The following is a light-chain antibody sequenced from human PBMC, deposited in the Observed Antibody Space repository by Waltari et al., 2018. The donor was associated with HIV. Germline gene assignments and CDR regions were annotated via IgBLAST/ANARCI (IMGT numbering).Light chain of an antibody. CDR3: QVWDSDSRSVV. CDR1: QIGDKS. J-gene: IGLJ2*01. V-gene: IGLV3-21*04. Sequence: SYVLTQPPSVSVAPGEKAIITCVGHQIGDKSLDWYQQKPGQAPLLVIQYDVARPSGVPERISASKSGQTATLTITRVEAGDEADYFCQVWDSDSRSVVFGGGTNLTVL. CDR2: YDV.